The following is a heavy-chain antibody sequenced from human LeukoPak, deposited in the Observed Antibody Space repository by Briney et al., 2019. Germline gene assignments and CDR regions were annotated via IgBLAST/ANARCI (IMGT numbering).Heavy chain of an antibody. J-gene: IGHJ4*02. CDR3: ARDSDHTSMLFKGFDY. V-gene: IGHV4-4*08. Sequence: SETLSLTCTVSDDSISDYYRGWIRQPPGKGLEWIGYFHNSGTSTYNPSLKSRVTISADTSKNQFSPKLNSLTAADTAVYYCARDSDHTSMLFKGFDYWGQGTLVTVSS. CDR2: FHNSGTS. D-gene: IGHD5-18*01. CDR1: DDSISDYY.